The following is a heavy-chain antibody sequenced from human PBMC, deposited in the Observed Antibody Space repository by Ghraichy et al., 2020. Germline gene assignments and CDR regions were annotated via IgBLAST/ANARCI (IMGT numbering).Heavy chain of an antibody. Sequence: ASVKVSCKTSGYTFSGYHMNWVRLAPGQVLEWMGRIHPVSGATEYAQKFQGRVTMTRDTTINTVYMDLSWLRTDDTAIYYCARGWGSGSYYLEYWGQGTLVTVSS. J-gene: IGHJ4*02. V-gene: IGHV1-2*06. CDR2: IHPVSGAT. CDR3: ARGWGSGSYYLEY. CDR1: GYTFSGYH. D-gene: IGHD1-26*01.